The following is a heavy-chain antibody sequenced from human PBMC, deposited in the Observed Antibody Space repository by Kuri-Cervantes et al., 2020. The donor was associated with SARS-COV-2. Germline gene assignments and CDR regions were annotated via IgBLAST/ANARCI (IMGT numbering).Heavy chain of an antibody. CDR3: ARLNYYDGSDYYNSGYFDF. Sequence: ASVKVSCKASGYTFTGYYMHWVRQAPGQGLEWMGIINPSGGSTNYAQKFHGRVLMTRDTSTSTVYMELSSLRSEDTAVYYCARLNYYDGSDYYNSGYFDFWGQGALVTVSS. V-gene: IGHV1-46*01. CDR2: INPSGGST. D-gene: IGHD3-22*01. CDR1: GYTFTGYY. J-gene: IGHJ4*02.